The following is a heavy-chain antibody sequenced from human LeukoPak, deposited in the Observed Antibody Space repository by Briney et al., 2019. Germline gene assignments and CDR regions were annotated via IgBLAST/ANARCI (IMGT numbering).Heavy chain of an antibody. D-gene: IGHD6-6*01. CDR3: ARHLGQLGPTYYYGMDV. CDR1: GYSFTSYW. J-gene: IGHJ6*02. V-gene: IGHV5-51*01. Sequence: GESLKISCKGSGYSFTSYWIGWVRQMPGKGLEWMGIIYPGDSDTRYSPSFQGQVTTSADKSISTAYLQWSSLKASDTAMYYCARHLGQLGPTYYYGMDVWGQGTTVTVSS. CDR2: IYPGDSDT.